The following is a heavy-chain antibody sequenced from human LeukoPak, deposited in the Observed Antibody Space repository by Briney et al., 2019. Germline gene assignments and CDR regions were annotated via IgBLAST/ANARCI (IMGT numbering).Heavy chain of an antibody. CDR2: IKQDGSET. CDR1: GFTISTYG. Sequence: PGGSLRLSCAAAGFTISTYGMNWVRQAPGKGLEWVATIKQDGSETLYVDFVKGRFTISRDNAKNSLYLQMNSLRAEDTAVYYCSGGSGWLTDYWGQGTLVTVSS. V-gene: IGHV3-7*04. CDR3: SGGSGWLTDY. J-gene: IGHJ4*02. D-gene: IGHD6-19*01.